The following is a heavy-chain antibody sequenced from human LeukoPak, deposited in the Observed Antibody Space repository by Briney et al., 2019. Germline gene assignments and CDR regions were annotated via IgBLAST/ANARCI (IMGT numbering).Heavy chain of an antibody. CDR1: GFIFSRYG. Sequence: PGGSLRLSCAASGFIFSRYGMSWVRQAPGKGLEWIGEIYHSGSTNYNPSLKSRVTISVDKSKNQFSLKLSSVTAADTAVYYCAREGSYDRYDDYYMDVWGKGTTVTVSS. J-gene: IGHJ6*03. V-gene: IGHV4-4*02. CDR2: IYHSGST. CDR3: AREGSYDRYDDYYMDV. D-gene: IGHD3-16*02.